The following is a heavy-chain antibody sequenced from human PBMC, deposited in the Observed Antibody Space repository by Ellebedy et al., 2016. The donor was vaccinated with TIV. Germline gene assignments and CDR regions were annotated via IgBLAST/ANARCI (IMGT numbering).Heavy chain of an antibody. D-gene: IGHD1-1*01. J-gene: IGHJ3*02. V-gene: IGHV1-3*01. CDR1: SYTFTSYA. CDR2: INAGNGNT. Sequence: ASVKVSXKASSYTFTSYAMHWVRQAPGQRLEWMGWINAGNGNTKYSQKFQGRVTITRDTSASTAYMELSSLRSEDTAVYYCARQLGLDAFDIWGQGTMVTVSS. CDR3: ARQLGLDAFDI.